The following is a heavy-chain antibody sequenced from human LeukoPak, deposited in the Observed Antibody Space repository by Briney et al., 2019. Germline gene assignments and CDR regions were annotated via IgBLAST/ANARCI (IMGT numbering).Heavy chain of an antibody. J-gene: IGHJ4*02. CDR3: ARVSLAGAFFDS. V-gene: IGHV3-7*01. D-gene: IGHD6-13*01. Sequence: GGSLRLSCAASGFTFSSYWMSWVRQAPGKWLEWVANIKQDASEKYYVASVTGRFTIFKDNAKNSLYLQMNSLRAEDTAVYFCARVSLAGAFFDSWGQGTLVTVAS. CDR1: GFTFSSYW. CDR2: IKQDASEK.